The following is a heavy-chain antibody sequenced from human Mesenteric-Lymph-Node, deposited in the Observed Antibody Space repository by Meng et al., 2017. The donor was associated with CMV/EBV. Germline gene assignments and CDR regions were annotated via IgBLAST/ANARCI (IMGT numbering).Heavy chain of an antibody. V-gene: IGHV4-34*01. CDR3: ARHQRWLKSEGGFNY. CDR1: GGSFSGYY. D-gene: IGHD4-23*01. Sequence: VQLHQWGEGLFKASGPLSPPCAVYGGSFSGYYWSWIRQPPGKGLEWIGEINHSGSTNYNPSLKSRVTISVDTSKNQFSLKLSSVTAADTAVYYCARHQRWLKSEGGFNYWGQGTLVTVSS. CDR2: INHSGST. J-gene: IGHJ4*02.